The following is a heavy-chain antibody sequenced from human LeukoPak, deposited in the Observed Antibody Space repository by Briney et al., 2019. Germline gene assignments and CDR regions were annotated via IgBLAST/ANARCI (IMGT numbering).Heavy chain of an antibody. CDR1: GFTFTSYS. V-gene: IGHV3-23*01. CDR2: ISGSGGST. Sequence: GXSLRLSCAASGFTFTSYSMNWVRQAPGKGLEWVSAISGSGGSTYYADSVKGRFTISRDNSKNTLYLQMNSLRAEDTAVYYCAKDRAHYYYGMDVWGQGTTVTVSS. J-gene: IGHJ6*02. CDR3: AKDRAHYYYGMDV.